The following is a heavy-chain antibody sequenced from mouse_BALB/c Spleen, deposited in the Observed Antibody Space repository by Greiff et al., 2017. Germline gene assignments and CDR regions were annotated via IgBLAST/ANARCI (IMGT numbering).Heavy chain of an antibody. CDR3: ARVYGNYVDAMDY. J-gene: IGHJ4*01. V-gene: IGHV5-6-5*01. CDR1: GFTFSSYA. Sequence: EVQGVESGGGLVKPGGSLKLSCAASGFTFSSYAMSWVRQTPEKRLEWVASISSGGSTYYPDSVKGRFTISRDNARNILYLQMSSLRSEDTAMYYCARVYGNYVDAMDYWGQGTSVTVSS. CDR2: ISSGGST. D-gene: IGHD2-1*01.